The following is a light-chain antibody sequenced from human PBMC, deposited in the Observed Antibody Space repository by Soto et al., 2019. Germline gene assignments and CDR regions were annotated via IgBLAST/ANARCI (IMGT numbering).Light chain of an antibody. CDR2: KAA. V-gene: IGKV1-5*03. J-gene: IGKJ1*01. CDR1: QSISSW. Sequence: DIQMTQSPSTLSASIGDRVTITCRASQSISSWLAWYQQKPGKAPKLLIYKAAILESGAPSRFSGSGSGKECSLTMSSLQPEDFATYYCQQYNTYWTFAEGTKVEIK. CDR3: QQYNTYWT.